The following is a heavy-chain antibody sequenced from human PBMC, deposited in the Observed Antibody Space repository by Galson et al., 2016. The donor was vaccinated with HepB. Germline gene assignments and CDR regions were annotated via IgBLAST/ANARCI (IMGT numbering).Heavy chain of an antibody. CDR1: GFTFSGHA. CDR3: AKDWGTSSFYWFDV. D-gene: IGHD6-6*01. J-gene: IGHJ5*02. Sequence: SLRLSCAASGFTFSGHAITWVRQAPGKRLEWLSAISGGGDKTFYADSVRGRFTISRDNSQNTVYLQMNSLRAEDTAIYYCAKDWGTSSFYWFDVWGQGTLVTVS. CDR2: ISGGGDKT. V-gene: IGHV3-23*01.